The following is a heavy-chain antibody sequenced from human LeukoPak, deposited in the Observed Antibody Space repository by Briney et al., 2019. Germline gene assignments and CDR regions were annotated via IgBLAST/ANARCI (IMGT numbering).Heavy chain of an antibody. J-gene: IGHJ4*02. Sequence: SEALSLTCTVSGGSISSYYWSWIRQPPGKGLEWTGYIYYSGSTNYNPSLKSRVTISVDTSKNQFSLKLSSVTAADAAIYYCARAVSGRFDYWGQGTLVTVSS. V-gene: IGHV4-59*08. CDR2: IYYSGST. D-gene: IGHD6-19*01. CDR3: ARAVSGRFDY. CDR1: GGSISSYY.